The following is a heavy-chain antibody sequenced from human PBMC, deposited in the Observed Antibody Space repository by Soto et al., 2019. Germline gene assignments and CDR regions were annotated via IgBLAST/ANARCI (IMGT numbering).Heavy chain of an antibody. D-gene: IGHD3-3*01. V-gene: IGHV4-39*01. CDR1: GGSISSSSYY. J-gene: IGHJ3*02. CDR2: IYYSGST. CDR3: ARHDYDFWSGYYNAFDI. Sequence: PSETLSLTCTVSGGSISSSSYYWGWIRRPPGKGLEWIGSIYYSGSTYYKPSLKSRVTISVDTSKNQFSLKLSSVTAADTAVYYCARHDYDFWSGYYNAFDIWGQGTMVTVSS.